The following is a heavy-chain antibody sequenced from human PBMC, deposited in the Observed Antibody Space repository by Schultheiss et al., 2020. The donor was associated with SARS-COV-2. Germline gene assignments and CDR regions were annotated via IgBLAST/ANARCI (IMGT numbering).Heavy chain of an antibody. J-gene: IGHJ6*02. CDR3: ARDLLYYYYGMDV. CDR2: ISSSSSYI. V-gene: IGHV3-21*04. Sequence: GGSLRLSCAASGFTFSSYSMNWVRQAPGKGLEWVSSISSSSSYIYYADSVKGRFTISRDNAKNSLYLQMSSLRAEDTAVYYCARDLLYYYYGMDVWGQGTTVTVSS. CDR1: GFTFSSYS. D-gene: IGHD2-8*02.